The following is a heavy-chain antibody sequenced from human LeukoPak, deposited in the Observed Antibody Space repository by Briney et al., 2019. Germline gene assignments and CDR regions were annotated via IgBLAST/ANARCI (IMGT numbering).Heavy chain of an antibody. CDR2: IIPIFGTA. V-gene: IGHV1-69*13. Sequence: GASVKVSCKASGGTFITYAISWVRQAPGQGLEWMGGIIPIFGTANYAQKFQGRVTITADESTSTAYMELSSLRSEDTAVYYCAREGYFGSGSYPPTGQDAFDIWGQGTMVTVSS. CDR1: GGTFITYA. J-gene: IGHJ3*02. D-gene: IGHD3-10*01. CDR3: AREGYFGSGSYPPTGQDAFDI.